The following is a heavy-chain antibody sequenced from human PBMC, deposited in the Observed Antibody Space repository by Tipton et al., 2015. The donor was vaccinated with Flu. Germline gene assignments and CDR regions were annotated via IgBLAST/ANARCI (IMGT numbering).Heavy chain of an antibody. CDR1: GDSLGSSYY. CDR3: ARRDFSNYVSEPKNLFDS. Sequence: TLSLTCSVSGDSLGSSYYWAWIRQPPGRGLEWIGNILTSAGTYYNLSLRSRVTISVDRSKNQFSLRLASVTAADTAVYFCARRDFSNYVSEPKNLFDSWGQGTLVTVSS. J-gene: IGHJ5*01. CDR2: ILTSAGT. D-gene: IGHD4-11*01. V-gene: IGHV4-38-2*01.